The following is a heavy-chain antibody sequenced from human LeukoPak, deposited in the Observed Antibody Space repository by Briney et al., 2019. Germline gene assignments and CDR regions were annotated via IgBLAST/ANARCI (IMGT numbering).Heavy chain of an antibody. CDR1: GGSVSSGSYY. D-gene: IGHD1-26*01. J-gene: IGHJ4*02. CDR3: AVGVGATDY. Sequence: SETLSLTCTVSGGSVSSGSYYWNWIRQPPGKGLEWIGYINYSGGTNYNPSLKSRVTIPIGTSKNQFSLKLSSVTAADTAVYYCAVGVGATDYWGQGTLVTVSS. CDR2: INYSGGT. V-gene: IGHV4-61*01.